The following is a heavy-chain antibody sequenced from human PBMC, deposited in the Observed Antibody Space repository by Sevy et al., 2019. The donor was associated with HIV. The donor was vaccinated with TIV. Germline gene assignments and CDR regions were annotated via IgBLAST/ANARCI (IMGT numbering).Heavy chain of an antibody. D-gene: IGHD1-26*01. CDR2: IHPNSGGT. Sequence: ASVKVSCKASGYTFTGYYMHWVRQAPGQGLEWMGRIHPNSGGTNYAQKFQGRVTMTRDTSIRTAYMGLRRLRSDDTAVYYCARIGGSYVNSPWGQGTLVTVSS. CDR3: ARIGGSYVNSP. J-gene: IGHJ5*02. CDR1: GYTFTGYY. V-gene: IGHV1-2*06.